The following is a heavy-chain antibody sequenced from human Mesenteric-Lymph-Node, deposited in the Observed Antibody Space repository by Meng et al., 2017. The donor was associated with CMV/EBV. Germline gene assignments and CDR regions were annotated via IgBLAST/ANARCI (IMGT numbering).Heavy chain of an antibody. CDR3: AILQGQLWLNYYGMDV. CDR2: IKQDGSEK. Sequence: GGSLRLSCAASGFTFSSYWMSWVRQAPGKGLEWVANIKQDGSEKYYVDSVKGRFTISRDNAKNSLYLQMNSLRAEDTAVYYCAILQGQLWLNYYGMDVWGQGTTVTVSS. D-gene: IGHD5-18*01. V-gene: IGHV3-7*01. J-gene: IGHJ6*02. CDR1: GFTFSSYW.